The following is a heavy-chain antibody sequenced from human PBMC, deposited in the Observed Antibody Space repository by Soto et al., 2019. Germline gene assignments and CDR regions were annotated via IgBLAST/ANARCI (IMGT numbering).Heavy chain of an antibody. CDR3: ARMNNQYDTSGDDAFEI. V-gene: IGHV4-30-4*01. D-gene: IGHD3-22*01. Sequence: SETLSLTCTVSGRPISRPDYYWNWIRQPPGKGLEWIGYIYYSGSTYYNPSLKSRVTISVDTSKNQFSLKLSSVTAADTAVYYCARMNNQYDTSGDDAFEIWGEGTMV. J-gene: IGHJ3*02. CDR1: GRPISRPDYY. CDR2: IYYSGST.